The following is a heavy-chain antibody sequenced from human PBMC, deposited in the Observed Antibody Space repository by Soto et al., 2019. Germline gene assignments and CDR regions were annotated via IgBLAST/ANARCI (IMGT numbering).Heavy chain of an antibody. J-gene: IGHJ5*02. Sequence: QVQLVQSGAEVKKPGASVKVSCKTSGYTFRSYSISWVRQAPGQGLEWMGWINVYNGNKKYAQNLQGRVTMTTDTSTSTAYMELRSLRSDDTAGYYCARDLAVGWFDRWGQGTLVTVSS. CDR2: INVYNGNK. CDR3: ARDLAVGWFDR. D-gene: IGHD2-2*01. CDR1: GYTFRSYS. V-gene: IGHV1-18*01.